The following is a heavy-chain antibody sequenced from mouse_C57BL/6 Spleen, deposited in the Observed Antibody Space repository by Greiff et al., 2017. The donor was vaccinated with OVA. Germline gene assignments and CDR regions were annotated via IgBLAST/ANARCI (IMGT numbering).Heavy chain of an antibody. CDR2: ISYDGSN. Sequence: ESGPGLVKPSQSLSLTCSVTGCSITSGYYWHWIRQFPGNKLEWMGYISYDGSNNYNPSLKNRISITRDTSKNQFFLKLNSVTTEDTATYYCARALYDGYSDYWGQGTTLTVS. CDR3: ARALYDGYSDY. CDR1: GCSITSGYY. V-gene: IGHV3-6*01. J-gene: IGHJ2*01. D-gene: IGHD2-3*01.